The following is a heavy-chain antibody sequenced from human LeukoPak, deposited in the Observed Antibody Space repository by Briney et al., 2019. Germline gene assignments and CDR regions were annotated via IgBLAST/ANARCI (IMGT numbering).Heavy chain of an antibody. D-gene: IGHD6-19*01. J-gene: IGHJ4*02. CDR2: INTNTGNP. CDR1: GYTFTSYA. Sequence: ASVKVSCKASGYTFTSYAMNWVRQAPGQGLEWMGWINTNTGNPTYARGFTGRFVFSLDTSVSTAYLQISSLKAEDTAVYYCARGPNLEQWLATFDYWGQGTLVTVSS. V-gene: IGHV7-4-1*02. CDR3: ARGPNLEQWLATFDY.